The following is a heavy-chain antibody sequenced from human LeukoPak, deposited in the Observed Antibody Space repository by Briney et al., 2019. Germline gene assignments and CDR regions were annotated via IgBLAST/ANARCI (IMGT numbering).Heavy chain of an antibody. CDR1: GGSFSGYY. J-gene: IGHJ4*02. D-gene: IGHD6-13*01. CDR2: INHSGST. V-gene: IGHV4-34*01. Sequence: PSETLSLTCAVYGGSFSGYYWSWIRQPPGKGLEWIGEINHSGSTNYNPSLKSRATISVDTSKNQFSLKLSSVTAADTAVYYCARKLVSRRAAAGRRDYWGQGTLVTVSS. CDR3: ARKLVSRRAAAGRRDY.